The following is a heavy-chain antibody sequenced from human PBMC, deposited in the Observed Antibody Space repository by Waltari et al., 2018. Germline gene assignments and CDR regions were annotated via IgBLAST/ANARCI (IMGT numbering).Heavy chain of an antibody. V-gene: IGHV1-18*01. CDR1: GYTFTSYG. CDR3: ARSNYDFWSGYYTGVRYFDY. J-gene: IGHJ4*02. Sequence: QVQLVQSGAEVKKPGASVKVSCKASGYTFTSYGISWVRQAPGQGLEWMGWISAYNGNTNDAQKLQGRVTMTTDTSTSTAYMELRSLRSDDTAVYYCARSNYDFWSGYYTGVRYFDYWGQGTLVTVSS. CDR2: ISAYNGNT. D-gene: IGHD3-3*01.